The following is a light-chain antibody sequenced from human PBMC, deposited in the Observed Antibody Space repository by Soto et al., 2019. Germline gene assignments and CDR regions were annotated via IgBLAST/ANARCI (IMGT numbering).Light chain of an antibody. Sequence: EIVMTQSPATLSVSPGERATLSCRASQSVSSNLAWYQQKPGQAPRLLIYGASTRATGIPARFSGSGSGTEFTLSISSLQSADFAVYYCQQYNNWHTFGQGTKVEIK. J-gene: IGKJ1*01. CDR2: GAS. CDR3: QQYNNWHT. CDR1: QSVSSN. V-gene: IGKV3-15*01.